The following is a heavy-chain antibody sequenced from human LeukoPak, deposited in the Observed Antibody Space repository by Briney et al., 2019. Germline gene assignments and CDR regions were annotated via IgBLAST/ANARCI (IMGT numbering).Heavy chain of an antibody. CDR3: AKAPVTSCRGAYCYPFDS. Sequence: GVLRLSCAASGFTFSSYAMSWVRQAPGKGLEWVSATSGSGGSTYYADSVKGRFTISRDNSKNTLYLQMNSLRAEDAAVYFCAKAPVTSCRGAYCYPFDSWGQGTLVTVSS. J-gene: IGHJ4*02. CDR1: GFTFSSYA. D-gene: IGHD2-21*01. CDR2: TSGSGGST. V-gene: IGHV3-23*01.